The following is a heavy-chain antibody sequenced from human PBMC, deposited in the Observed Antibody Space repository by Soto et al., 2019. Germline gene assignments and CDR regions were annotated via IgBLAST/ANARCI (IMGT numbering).Heavy chain of an antibody. Sequence: QVQLVQSGAEVKKPGASVKVSCKASGYTFTSYGIIWVRQAPGQGLEWMGWISAYNGNTNYAQKLQGRVTMTTDTSTSTVYMELRSLRSDDTAVYYCARSLNGDNYWYYYMDVWGKGTTVTVSS. V-gene: IGHV1-18*01. CDR1: GYTFTSYG. CDR3: ARSLNGDNYWYYYMDV. J-gene: IGHJ6*03. CDR2: ISAYNGNT. D-gene: IGHD3-10*01.